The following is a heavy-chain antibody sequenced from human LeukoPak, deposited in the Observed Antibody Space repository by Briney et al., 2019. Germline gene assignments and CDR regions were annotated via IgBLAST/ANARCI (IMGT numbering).Heavy chain of an antibody. Sequence: SETLSLTCTVSGGSISSSSYYWGWIRQPPGKGLEWIGYIYYSGSTNYNPSLKSRVTISVDTSKNQFSLKLSSVTAADTAVYYCARQSIAAPIANYYYYYGMDVWGQGTTVTVSS. J-gene: IGHJ6*02. CDR2: IYYSGST. CDR3: ARQSIAAPIANYYYYYGMDV. V-gene: IGHV4-61*05. CDR1: GGSISSSSYY. D-gene: IGHD6-6*01.